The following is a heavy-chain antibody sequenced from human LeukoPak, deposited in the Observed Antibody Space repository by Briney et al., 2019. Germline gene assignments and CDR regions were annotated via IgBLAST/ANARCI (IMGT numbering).Heavy chain of an antibody. CDR1: GFTFSSYS. CDR2: ISSSSSTI. V-gene: IGHV3-48*04. CDR3: ARESTPLYGDYFNWFDP. Sequence: GGSLRLSCAASGFTFSSYSMNWVRQAPGKGLEWVSYISSSSSTIYYADSVKGRFTISRDNAKNSLYLQMNSLRVEDTAVYYCARESTPLYGDYFNWFDPWGQGTLVTVSS. J-gene: IGHJ5*02. D-gene: IGHD4-17*01.